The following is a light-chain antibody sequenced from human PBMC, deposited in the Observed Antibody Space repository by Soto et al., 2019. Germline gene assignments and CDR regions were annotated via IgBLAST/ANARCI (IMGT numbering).Light chain of an antibody. Sequence: DIQMTPSPSTLSASVGARVTITCRASQSISSWLAWYQQKPGKAPKLLIYDASSLESGVPSRFSGSGSGTEFTLTISSLQPDDFATYYCQQYNSYSGTFGQGTKVDI. CDR3: QQYNSYSGT. CDR2: DAS. J-gene: IGKJ1*01. CDR1: QSISSW. V-gene: IGKV1-5*01.